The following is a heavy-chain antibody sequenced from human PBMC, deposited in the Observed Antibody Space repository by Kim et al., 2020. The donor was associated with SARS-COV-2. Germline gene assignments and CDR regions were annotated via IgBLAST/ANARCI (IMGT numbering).Heavy chain of an antibody. J-gene: IGHJ3*01. CDR3: ARLSGWELLRDAFDV. V-gene: IGHV4-59*08. Sequence: PSLRSRVIISVDTSKTQFSLRLSSVTAADTAVYYCARLSGWELLRDAFDVWGQGTVVTVSS. D-gene: IGHD1-26*01.